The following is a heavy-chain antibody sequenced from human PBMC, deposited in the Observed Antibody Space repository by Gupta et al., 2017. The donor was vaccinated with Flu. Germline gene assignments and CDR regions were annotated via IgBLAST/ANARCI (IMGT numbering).Heavy chain of an antibody. CDR3: TRGPRCGGDCSSPTEADY. CDR2: IRSKANNYAT. D-gene: IGHD2-21*02. CDR1: GFTSRGPT. J-gene: IGHJ4*02. Sequence: EVQLVESGGGLVQPGGSLRLSCAASGFTSRGPTMHWVRQASGKGLEWVGRIRSKANNYATTYAASVKGRFTISRDDSKNTAYLQMNSLETEDTAVDYCTRGPRCGGDCSSPTEADYWGQGTLVTVSS. V-gene: IGHV3-73*02.